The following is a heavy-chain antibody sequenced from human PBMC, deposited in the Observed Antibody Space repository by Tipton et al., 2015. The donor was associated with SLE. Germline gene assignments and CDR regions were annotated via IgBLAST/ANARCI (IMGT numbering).Heavy chain of an antibody. J-gene: IGHJ4*02. Sequence: LSLTCSVSGVSISRGSYFWTWIRQPAGKGLEWVSVIYVPGDTYYANSVKGRFTISRDNSKNTVYLDMLSLRADDTAMYYCAGASWSYGFFDYWGQGTLVTVSP. CDR3: AGASWSYGFFDY. CDR2: IYVPGDT. D-gene: IGHD3-10*01. V-gene: IGHV3-53*01. CDR1: GVSISRGSYF.